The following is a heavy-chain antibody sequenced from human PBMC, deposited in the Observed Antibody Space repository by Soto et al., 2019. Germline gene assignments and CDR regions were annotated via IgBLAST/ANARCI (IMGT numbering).Heavy chain of an antibody. CDR3: ARLAGSSFFTY. D-gene: IGHD6-6*01. CDR2: IYRDGAT. J-gene: IGHJ4*02. V-gene: IGHV4-39*01. Sequence: SQILSLTCTVSCDSIKSSPACCGWVRHPPGKGPEWIASIYRDGATYYNPSLNSRVTVFVDSSKNQFSLKLTSVTAADTAIYYCARLAGSSFFTYWGQGTRVTVSS. CDR1: CDSIKSSPAC.